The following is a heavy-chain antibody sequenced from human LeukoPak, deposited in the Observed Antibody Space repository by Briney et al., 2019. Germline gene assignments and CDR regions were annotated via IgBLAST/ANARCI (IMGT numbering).Heavy chain of an antibody. CDR3: ARAAPILTGYHFDY. V-gene: IGHV3-30*03. D-gene: IGHD3-9*01. J-gene: IGHJ4*02. Sequence: GGSLRLSCAASGFTFSSYGMHWVRQAPGKGLEWVAVISYDGSNKYYADSVKGRFTISRDNSKNTLYLQMNSLRAEDTAVYYCARAAPILTGYHFDYWGQGTLVTVSS. CDR2: ISYDGSNK. CDR1: GFTFSSYG.